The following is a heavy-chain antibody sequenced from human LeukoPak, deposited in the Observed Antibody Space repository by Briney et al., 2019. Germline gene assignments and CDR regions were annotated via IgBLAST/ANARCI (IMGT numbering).Heavy chain of an antibody. V-gene: IGHV1-69*06. CDR1: GGTFSSYA. D-gene: IGHD3-22*01. CDR2: IIPLFDTA. J-gene: IGHJ4*02. CDR3: ARDQKSYYYDSSGSALEY. Sequence: SVKVSCKASGGTFSSYAISWVRQAPGQGLEWMGGIIPLFDTAYYAQKFQGRVTITADKSTSTAYMELSSLKSEDTAVYYCARDQKSYYYDSSGSALEYWGEGTLVTVSS.